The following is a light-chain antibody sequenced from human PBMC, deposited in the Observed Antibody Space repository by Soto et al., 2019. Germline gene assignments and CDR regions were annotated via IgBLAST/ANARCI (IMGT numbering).Light chain of an antibody. CDR1: QSVSSSY. V-gene: IGKV3-20*01. J-gene: IGKJ1*01. Sequence: EIVLTQSPGTLSLSPGERATLSCRASQSVSSSYLAWYQQKTGQAPRLLIYGASSRATGIPDRFSGSGSGTDFTLTISRLEPEDFAVYYCQQYGSSQTWTFGQGTKVEIK. CDR3: QQYGSSQTWT. CDR2: GAS.